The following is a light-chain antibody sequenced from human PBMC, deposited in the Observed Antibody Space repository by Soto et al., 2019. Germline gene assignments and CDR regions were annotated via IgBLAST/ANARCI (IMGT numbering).Light chain of an antibody. CDR2: EVN. CDR1: SSDVGGYNY. V-gene: IGLV2-8*01. CDR3: KSYTGINNWV. J-gene: IGLJ3*02. Sequence: QLVLTQPPSASGSPGQSVTISCTGTSSDVGGYNYVSWYQQHPGKAPKVMIYEVNKRPSGVPDRFSGSKSGNTASLTVSGLQAEDEADYFCKSYTGINNWVFGGGTKLTV.